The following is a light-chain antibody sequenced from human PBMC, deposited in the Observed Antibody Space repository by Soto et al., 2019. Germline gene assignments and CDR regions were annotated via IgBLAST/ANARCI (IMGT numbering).Light chain of an antibody. CDR1: SSDIGGYNS. CDR2: EVS. Sequence: QSALTQPPSASGSPGQSVTISCTGTSSDIGGYNSVSWYQQHPGKAPKLMISEVSKRPSGVPDRFSGPKSGNTASLTVSGLQAEDEANYYCSSYAGSNNVLFGGGTKLTVL. CDR3: SSYAGSNNVL. J-gene: IGLJ2*01. V-gene: IGLV2-8*01.